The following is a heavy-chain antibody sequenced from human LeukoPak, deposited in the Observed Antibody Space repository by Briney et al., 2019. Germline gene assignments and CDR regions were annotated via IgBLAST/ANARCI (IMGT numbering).Heavy chain of an antibody. Sequence: PGGSLRLSYAASGFTFSSYWMHWVRQAPGKGLVWVSRINSDGSSTSYADSVKGRFTISRDNAKNTLYLQMNSLRAEDTAVYYCASNYDPIRGNWFDPWGQGTQVTVSS. CDR3: ASNYDPIRGNWFDP. CDR1: GFTFSSYW. D-gene: IGHD5-12*01. CDR2: INSDGSST. V-gene: IGHV3-74*01. J-gene: IGHJ5*02.